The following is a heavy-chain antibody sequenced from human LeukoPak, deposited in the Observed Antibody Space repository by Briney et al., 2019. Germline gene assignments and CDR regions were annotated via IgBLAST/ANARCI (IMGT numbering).Heavy chain of an antibody. CDR2: ISYDGSNK. V-gene: IGHV3-30*03. CDR3: ARDLLYSTSWYVALDY. D-gene: IGHD6-13*01. Sequence: GGSLRLSCAASGFTFSRYGMHWGGQAPGKGVEGVAVISYDGSNKYYADSVKGRFTISRDNAKKTLYVQMNSLRAEDTAVYYCARDLLYSTSWYVALDYWRQGTLVTVSS. J-gene: IGHJ4*02. CDR1: GFTFSRYG.